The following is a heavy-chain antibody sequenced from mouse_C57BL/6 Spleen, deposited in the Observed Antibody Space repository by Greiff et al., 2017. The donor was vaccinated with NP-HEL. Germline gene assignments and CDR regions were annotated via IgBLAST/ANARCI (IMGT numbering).Heavy chain of an antibody. CDR3: ARSEYYGSSSWYFDV. CDR2: INPSNGGT. V-gene: IGHV1-53*01. CDR1: GYTFTSYW. D-gene: IGHD1-1*01. J-gene: IGHJ1*03. Sequence: QVQLQQPGTELVKPGASVKLSCKASGYTFTSYWMHWVKQRPGQGLEWIGNINPSNGGTNYNEKFKSKATLTVDKSSSTAYMQLSSLTSEDSAVYYWARSEYYGSSSWYFDVWGTGTTVTVSS.